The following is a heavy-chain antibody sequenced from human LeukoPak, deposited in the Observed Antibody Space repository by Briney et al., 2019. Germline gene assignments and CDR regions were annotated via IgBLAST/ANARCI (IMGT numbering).Heavy chain of an antibody. J-gene: IGHJ4*02. Sequence: GGSLRLSCAASGFTFSSYSMNWVRQAPGKGLEWVSSISSSSSYIYYADSVKGRFTISRDNSKNTLYLQMNSLRAEDTAVYYCARGGYSSGWATFDYWGQGTLVTVSS. CDR3: ARGGYSSGWATFDY. CDR2: ISSSSSYI. CDR1: GFTFSSYS. V-gene: IGHV3-21*01. D-gene: IGHD6-19*01.